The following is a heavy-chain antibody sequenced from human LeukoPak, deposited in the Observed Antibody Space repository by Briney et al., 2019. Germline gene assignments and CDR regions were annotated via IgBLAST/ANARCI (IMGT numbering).Heavy chain of an antibody. CDR2: ISYDASNQ. Sequence: GGSLRLSCAASGFTFVNYAMSWVRQAPGKGLEWVAVISYDASNQYYTDSVKGRFTISRDNSKNTLYMQMNSLRADDTAVYYCAKEKTGPYYFDYWGQGILVTVSS. J-gene: IGHJ4*02. CDR1: GFTFVNYA. D-gene: IGHD7-27*01. V-gene: IGHV3-30*18. CDR3: AKEKTGPYYFDY.